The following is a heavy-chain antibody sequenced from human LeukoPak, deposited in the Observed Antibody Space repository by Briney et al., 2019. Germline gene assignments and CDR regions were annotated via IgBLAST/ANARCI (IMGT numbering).Heavy chain of an antibody. CDR1: GFTFSSYW. Sequence: GGSLRLSCAASGFTFSSYWMHWVRQDPGKGLVWVSHINNDGSITNYADSVKGRFTISRDNAKNTLYLQMNSLRAEDTAVYYCAGVYSSSSRAFWFDPWGQGTLVTVSS. CDR2: INNDGSIT. V-gene: IGHV3-74*01. J-gene: IGHJ5*02. CDR3: AGVYSSSSRAFWFDP. D-gene: IGHD6-6*01.